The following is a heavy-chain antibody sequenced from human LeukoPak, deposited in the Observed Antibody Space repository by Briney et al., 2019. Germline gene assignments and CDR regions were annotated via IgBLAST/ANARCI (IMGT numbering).Heavy chain of an antibody. CDR2: ISAYNGNT. CDR3: AREYDSSGYPIDY. Sequence: ASVKVSCKASGYSFVGYGITWVRQAPGQGLEWMGWISAYNGNTNYAQKLQGRVTMTTDTSTSTAYMELRSLRSDDTAVYYCAREYDSSGYPIDYWGQGTLVTVSS. D-gene: IGHD3-22*01. J-gene: IGHJ4*02. V-gene: IGHV1-18*01. CDR1: GYSFVGYG.